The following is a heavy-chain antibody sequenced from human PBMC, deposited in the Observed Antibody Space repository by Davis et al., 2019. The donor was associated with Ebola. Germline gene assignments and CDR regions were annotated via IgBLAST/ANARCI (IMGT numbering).Heavy chain of an antibody. CDR3: ARGRYSGYDPTNY. CDR1: GFTFSSYA. D-gene: IGHD5-12*01. Sequence: GESLKISCAASGFTFSSYAMSWVRQAPGKGLEWVSAISGSGGSTYYADSVKGRFTISRDNSKNTLYLQMNSLRAEDTAVYYCARGRYSGYDPTNYWGQGTLVTVSS. V-gene: IGHV3-23*01. J-gene: IGHJ4*02. CDR2: ISGSGGST.